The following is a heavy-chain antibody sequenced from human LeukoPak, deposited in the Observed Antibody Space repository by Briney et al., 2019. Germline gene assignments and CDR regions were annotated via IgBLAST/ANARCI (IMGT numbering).Heavy chain of an antibody. D-gene: IGHD2-15*01. J-gene: IGHJ4*02. CDR3: AKAPVASCSGAFCYPFDC. CDR1: GFTLSSYG. CDR2: ISGSDGGT. V-gene: IGHV3-23*01. Sequence: PGGSLRLSCAASGFTLSSYGMSWVRQAPGKGLEWVSAISGSDGGTYYADSVKGRFTISRDNSKNTLYLQMNSLRAEETAIYYCAKAPVASCSGAFCYPFDCWGQGTLVTVSS.